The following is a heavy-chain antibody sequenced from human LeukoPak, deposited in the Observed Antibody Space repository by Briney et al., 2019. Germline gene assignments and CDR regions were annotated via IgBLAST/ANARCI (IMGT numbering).Heavy chain of an antibody. CDR3: ARVRHDPLEYDYYMDV. Sequence: KPSETLSLTCAVDGESFSGFYWGWIPQTRGKGQEMIRQIKHTENTNYNPSLTDYNPPLKSRVTISVDSSKNQLSLKLSSVTAADTGVYYCARVRHDPLEYDYYMDVWGKGTTVTVSS. CDR2: IKHTENT. CDR1: GESFSGFY. D-gene: IGHD3-3*01. V-gene: IGHV4-34*01. J-gene: IGHJ6*03.